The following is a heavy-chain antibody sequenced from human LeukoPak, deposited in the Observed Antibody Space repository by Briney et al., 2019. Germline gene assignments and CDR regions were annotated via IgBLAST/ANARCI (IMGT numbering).Heavy chain of an antibody. CDR3: ARHCCSGPAKRVFDI. D-gene: IGHD2-15*01. CDR1: GGSIISSDYH. CDR2: ISYSGNT. V-gene: IGHV4-39*01. J-gene: IGHJ3*02. Sequence: PSQTLSLTCTVSGGSIISSDYHWGWVRQPPGKGLEWIGTISYSGNTDYNPSLRSRVTISVDTSNNQFSLRLGSVTAADTAVYHCARHCCSGPAKRVFDIWGQGTMVTVSS.